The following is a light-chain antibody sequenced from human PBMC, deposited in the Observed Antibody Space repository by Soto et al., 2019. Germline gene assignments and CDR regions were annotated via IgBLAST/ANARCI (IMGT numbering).Light chain of an antibody. CDR2: TSS. V-gene: IGKV1-27*01. CDR1: QDIRVH. Sequence: DFHMTQSPSSLSSSVGDRVTITCRASQDIRVHLSWYLQKPGKVPQLLIHTSSPLHSGVTARLSATGFGTAVTLTINSLHPEDVGVYFCQKCNGGPFTFGPGTTVDV. J-gene: IGKJ3*01. CDR3: QKCNGGPFT.